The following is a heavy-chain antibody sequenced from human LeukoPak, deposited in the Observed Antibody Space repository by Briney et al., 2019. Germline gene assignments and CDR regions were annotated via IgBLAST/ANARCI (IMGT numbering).Heavy chain of an antibody. CDR3: ARDFPHYYDSSGYYYVSDY. CDR2: ISAYNGNT. V-gene: IGHV1-18*01. Sequence: GASVKVSCKASGYTFTSYGISWVRQAPGQGLEWMGWISAYNGNTNYAQKLQGRVTMTTDTSTSTAYMELRSLRSDDTAVYYCARDFPHYYDSSGYYYVSDYWGQGTLVTVSS. CDR1: GYTFTSYG. J-gene: IGHJ4*02. D-gene: IGHD3-22*01.